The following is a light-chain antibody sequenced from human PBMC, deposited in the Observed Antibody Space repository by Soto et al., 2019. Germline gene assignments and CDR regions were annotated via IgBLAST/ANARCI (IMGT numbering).Light chain of an antibody. CDR3: QQFGTSPST. J-gene: IGKJ3*01. CDR1: QSVTSNS. Sequence: EIVLTQSPGTLSSSPGERATLSCRASQSVTSNSLAWYQHKLGQAPRLLIYDASSRATGIPDRFSGSGSGTDFTLTISRLEPEDFAVYFCQQFGTSPSTFGPGTKVDIK. CDR2: DAS. V-gene: IGKV3-20*01.